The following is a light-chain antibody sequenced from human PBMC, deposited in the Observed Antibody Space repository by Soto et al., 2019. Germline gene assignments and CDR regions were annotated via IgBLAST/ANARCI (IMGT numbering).Light chain of an antibody. V-gene: IGLV1-47*01. CDR2: SND. Sequence: QSVLTQPPSASGTPGQRGTISCSGSGSNVGGNYVYWYQQLPGTAPKLLIYSNDQRPSGVPDRISGSKSGTSASLAISGLRSVDEADYYCAAWDDTLSGVVFGGGTKLTVL. CDR1: GSNVGGNY. J-gene: IGLJ3*02. CDR3: AAWDDTLSGVV.